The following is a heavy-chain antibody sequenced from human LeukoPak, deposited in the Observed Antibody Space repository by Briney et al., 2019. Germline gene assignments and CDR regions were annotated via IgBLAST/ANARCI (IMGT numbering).Heavy chain of an antibody. CDR3: ASMIVVAGYYYYYMDV. J-gene: IGHJ6*03. CDR2: IIPIFGTA. CDR1: GGTFSSYA. V-gene: IGHV1-69*05. Sequence: SVKVSCKASGGTFSSYAISWVRQAPGQGLEWMGGIIPIFGTANYAQKFQGRVTITTDESTSTAYMVLSSLRSEDTAVYYCASMIVVAGYYYYYMDVWGKGTTVTVSS. D-gene: IGHD3-22*01.